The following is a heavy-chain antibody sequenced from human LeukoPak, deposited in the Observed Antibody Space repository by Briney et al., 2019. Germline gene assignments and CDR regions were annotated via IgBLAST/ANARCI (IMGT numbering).Heavy chain of an antibody. D-gene: IGHD3-10*01. CDR1: GFTFSSSW. CDR3: VRSSHPGGWFDP. Sequence: GGSLRLSCVASGFTFSSSWMIWVRQGPGKGLEWVASINQDEIHYVDAVRGRFTISSDNAKNSLYLQMHSLTADDTAVYSCVRSSHPGGWFDPWGQGTLVTVSS. CDR2: INQDEI. V-gene: IGHV3-7*01. J-gene: IGHJ5*02.